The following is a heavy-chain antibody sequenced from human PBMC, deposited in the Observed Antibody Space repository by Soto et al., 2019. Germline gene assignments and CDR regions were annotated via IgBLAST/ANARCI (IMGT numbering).Heavy chain of an antibody. D-gene: IGHD2-15*01. Sequence: QVQLQQWGAGLLKPSETLSLTCAVYGGSFSGYYWCWIRQPPGKGLEWIGEINHSGSTNYNPSLKSRVTISVDTSKNQFSLKLSSVTAADTAVYYCASQASSGGSRPFDYWGQGTLVTVSS. CDR3: ASQASSGGSRPFDY. CDR2: INHSGST. J-gene: IGHJ4*02. V-gene: IGHV4-34*01. CDR1: GGSFSGYY.